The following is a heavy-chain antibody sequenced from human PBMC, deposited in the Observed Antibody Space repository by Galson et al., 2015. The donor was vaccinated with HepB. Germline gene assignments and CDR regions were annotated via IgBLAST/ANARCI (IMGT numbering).Heavy chain of an antibody. CDR1: GFTFDDYA. Sequence: SLRLSCAASGFTFDDYAMHWVRQAPGKGLEWVSGISWNSGSIGYADSVKGRFTISRDNAKNSLYLQMNSLRAEDTALYYCAKDGSPAADDAFDIWGQGTMVTVSS. V-gene: IGHV3-9*01. CDR2: ISWNSGSI. J-gene: IGHJ3*02. CDR3: AKDGSPAADDAFDI. D-gene: IGHD2-2*01.